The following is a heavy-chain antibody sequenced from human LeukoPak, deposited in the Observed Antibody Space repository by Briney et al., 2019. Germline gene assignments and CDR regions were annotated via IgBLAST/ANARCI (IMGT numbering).Heavy chain of an antibody. CDR1: RGSISSGSYY. CDR3: PRGYYFDY. Sequence: PSQTLSLTCTVSRGSISSGSYYWSWIRQPAGKGLEWIGRIYTSGSTNYNPSLKSRVTISVDTSKNQFSLKLSAVTAADTAAYYCPRGYYFDYWGQGTLVTVSS. CDR2: IYTSGST. J-gene: IGHJ4*02. V-gene: IGHV4-61*02.